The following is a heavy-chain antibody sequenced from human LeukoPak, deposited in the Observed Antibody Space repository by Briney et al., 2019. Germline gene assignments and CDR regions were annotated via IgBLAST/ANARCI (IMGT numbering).Heavy chain of an antibody. CDR2: AYYSGST. J-gene: IGHJ5*02. D-gene: IGHD6-19*01. V-gene: IGHV4-59*08. CDR1: DGSISNYY. Sequence: SQTLSLTCSVFDGSISNYYWSWIRQPPGKGLEWIGYAYYSGSTTSNPSLESRATVSVDSSKNQLSLKLTAVTAADTAVYYCARNSAVATSRSWFDHWGQGTLVTVSS. CDR3: ARNSAVATSRSWFDH.